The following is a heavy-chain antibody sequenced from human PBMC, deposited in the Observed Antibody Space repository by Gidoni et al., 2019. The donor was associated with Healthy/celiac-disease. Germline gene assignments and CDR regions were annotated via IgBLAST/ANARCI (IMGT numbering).Heavy chain of an antibody. V-gene: IGHV5-51*01. CDR1: GYSFTSYW. CDR3: ARLPYAEGWFDP. CDR2: IYPGDSDT. Sequence: VQLVRPGAEGKKPGASTKTSCTGSGYSFTSYWIGWLRPMPGKGLEWMGIIYPGDSDTRYSPSFQGQVTISADKSISTAYLQWSSLKASDTAMYYCARLPYAEGWFDPWGQGTLVTVSS. J-gene: IGHJ5*02. D-gene: IGHD2-2*01.